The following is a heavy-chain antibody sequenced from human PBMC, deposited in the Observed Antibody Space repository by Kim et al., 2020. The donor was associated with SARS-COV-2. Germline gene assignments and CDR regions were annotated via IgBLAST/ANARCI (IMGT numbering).Heavy chain of an antibody. CDR3: AMGGSKLKDFYGMDV. J-gene: IGHJ6*02. Sequence: SETLSLTCTVSGGSINNYYWSWIRQPPGKRPEWIGYLYYSGTTNYNPSLRSRVTISVDKPKNQFSLKLNSVTAADTAVYYCAMGGSKLKDFYGMDVWGQGTTVTVSS. V-gene: IGHV4-59*01. CDR2: LYYSGTT. D-gene: IGHD3-16*01. CDR1: GGSINNYY.